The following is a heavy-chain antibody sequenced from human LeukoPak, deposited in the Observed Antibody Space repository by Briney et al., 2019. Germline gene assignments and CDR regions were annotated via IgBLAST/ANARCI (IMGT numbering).Heavy chain of an antibody. CDR3: ARLSTPNLYYFDY. V-gene: IGHV1-2*02. CDR1: GYTFTGYY. D-gene: IGHD3-16*02. J-gene: IGHJ4*02. CDR2: INPNSGVT. Sequence: ASVKVSCKASGYTFTGYYMHWVRQAPGQGLEWMGWINPNSGVTYYAQKFQGRVSMTRDTSISTAYMEVSRLRSNDSALYYCARLSTPNLYYFDYWGQGTLVTVSS.